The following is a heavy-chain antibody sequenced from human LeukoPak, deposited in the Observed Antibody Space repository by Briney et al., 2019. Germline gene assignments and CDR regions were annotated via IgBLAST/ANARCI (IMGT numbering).Heavy chain of an antibody. D-gene: IGHD1-26*01. V-gene: IGHV3-53*01. J-gene: IGHJ4*02. CDR1: VFTGSSSL. Sequence: GAPLRLSCAASVFTGSSSLMIWLREPRERGVMCVSFFYNGGRTYYADSVKGRFTISRDNSKNTLYLQMNSLRADDTAVYYCARGNLRGGYTLGATSGAYYFDYWGQGTLVAVSS. CDR2: FYNGGRT. CDR3: ARGNLRGGYTLGATSGAYYFDY.